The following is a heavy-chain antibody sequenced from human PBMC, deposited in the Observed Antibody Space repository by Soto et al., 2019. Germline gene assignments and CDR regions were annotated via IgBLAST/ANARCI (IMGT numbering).Heavy chain of an antibody. CDR2: IXYDGSXK. CDR1: GFTFNSYG. Sequence: XXSLRLSCAASGFTFNSYGMHWFRQAPGKGLEWVAVIXYDGSXKYYADSVKGXXTISRDNXXNTLYLQMNSLRAEDTAVYYCAIYSSGWYPLDYWGQGTLVTVSS. CDR3: AIYSSGWYPLDY. J-gene: IGHJ4*02. D-gene: IGHD6-19*01. V-gene: IGHV3-30*03.